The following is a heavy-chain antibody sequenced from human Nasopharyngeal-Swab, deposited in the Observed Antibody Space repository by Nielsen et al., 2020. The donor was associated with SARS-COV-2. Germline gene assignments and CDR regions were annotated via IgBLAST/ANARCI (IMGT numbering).Heavy chain of an antibody. D-gene: IGHD6-19*01. Sequence: GESLKISCAASGLTFSSYAMSWVRQAPGKGLEWVSAISGSGGSTYYADPVKGRFTISRDNSKNTLYLQMNSLRAEDTAVYYCAKDRSSSGLDYWGQGTLVTVSS. J-gene: IGHJ4*02. V-gene: IGHV3-23*01. CDR3: AKDRSSSGLDY. CDR1: GLTFSSYA. CDR2: ISGSGGST.